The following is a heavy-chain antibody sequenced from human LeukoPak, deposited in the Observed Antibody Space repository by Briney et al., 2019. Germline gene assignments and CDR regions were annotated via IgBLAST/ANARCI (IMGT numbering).Heavy chain of an antibody. CDR1: GYTFTSYG. D-gene: IGHD1-26*01. Sequence: ASVKVSCKASGYTFTSYGICWVRQAPGQGLEWMGWISAYNGNTNYAQKLQGRVSMTTDTSTSTAYMELRRLRSEDTDVYYCERSEASGSHLQYWGQGTLVTVSS. CDR3: ERSEASGSHLQY. CDR2: ISAYNGNT. J-gene: IGHJ4*02. V-gene: IGHV1-18*01.